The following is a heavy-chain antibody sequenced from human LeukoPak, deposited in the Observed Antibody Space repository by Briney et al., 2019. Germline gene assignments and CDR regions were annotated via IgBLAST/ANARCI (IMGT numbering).Heavy chain of an antibody. V-gene: IGHV4-59*01. CDR1: GGSISSYY. CDR3: ARSGVVVGATSPFDY. D-gene: IGHD1-26*01. Sequence: PSETLSLTCTVSGGSISSYYWSWLRQPPGKGLEWIGYIYYSGSTNYNPSLKSRVTISVDTSKNQFSLKLSSVTAADTAVYYCARSGVVVGATSPFDYWGQGTLVTVSS. CDR2: IYYSGST. J-gene: IGHJ4*02.